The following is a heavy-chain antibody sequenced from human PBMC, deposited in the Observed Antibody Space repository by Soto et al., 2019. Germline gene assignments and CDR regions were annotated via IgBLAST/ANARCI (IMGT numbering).Heavy chain of an antibody. CDR3: ARDRGIAARPLWFDP. J-gene: IGHJ5*02. CDR2: IIPIFGTA. D-gene: IGHD6-6*01. Sequence: QVQLVQSGAEVKKPGSSVKVSRKASGGTFSSYAIRWVRQAPGQGLEWMGGIIPIFGTANYAQKFQGRVTITADESTSAAYMERSSLRSEDTAVYYCARDRGIAARPLWFDPWGQGTLVTVSS. V-gene: IGHV1-69*12. CDR1: GGTFSSYA.